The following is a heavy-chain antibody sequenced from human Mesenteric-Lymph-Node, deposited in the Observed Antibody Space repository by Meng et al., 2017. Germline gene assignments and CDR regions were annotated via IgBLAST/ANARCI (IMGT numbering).Heavy chain of an antibody. D-gene: IGHD4-17*01. J-gene: IGHJ4*02. CDR1: GGSFSGYY. Sequence: ETLSPTCAVYGGSFSGYYWSWIRQPPGKGLEWVSSISSSSSYIYYADSVKGRFTISRDNPKNSLYLQMNSLRVEDTAIYYCASHLVSGDYVGVILGYWGQGTLVTVSS. CDR3: ASHLVSGDYVGVILGY. V-gene: IGHV3-21*01. CDR2: ISSSSSYI.